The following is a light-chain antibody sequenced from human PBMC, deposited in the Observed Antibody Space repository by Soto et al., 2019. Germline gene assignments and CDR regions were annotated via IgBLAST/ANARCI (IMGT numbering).Light chain of an antibody. CDR3: QQSYSIPFT. CDR2: GAS. J-gene: IGKJ3*01. CDR1: QSLSGY. Sequence: DIQMTHSPSSLSASVGDRVSITCRASQSLSGYLNWYQQKPGKAPRLLIYGASSLQSGVPSRFSGSETGTDFTLAISSLQPEDFATYYCQQSYSIPFTFGPGTKVDIK. V-gene: IGKV1-39*01.